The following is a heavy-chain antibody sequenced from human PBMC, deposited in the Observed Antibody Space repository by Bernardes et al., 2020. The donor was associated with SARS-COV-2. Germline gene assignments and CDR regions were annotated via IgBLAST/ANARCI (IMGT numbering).Heavy chain of an antibody. V-gene: IGHV1-18*04. CDR3: ARAAFDALPFDY. CDR2: ISGYNGNT. CDR1: GYTFGNYG. Sequence: ASVKVSCMASGYTFGNYGISWVRQAPGQGLEWMGWISGYNGNTNYAQKVQGRVTMTTDTPTRTVYMELRSLRSDDTAVYYCARAAFDALPFDYWGQGTLVTVSS. J-gene: IGHJ4*02. D-gene: IGHD3-3*02.